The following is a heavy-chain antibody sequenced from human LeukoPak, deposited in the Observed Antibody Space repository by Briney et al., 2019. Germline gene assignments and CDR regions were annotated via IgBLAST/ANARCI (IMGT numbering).Heavy chain of an antibody. CDR1: GGSISSNNYY. Sequence: PSETLSLTCTVSGGSISSNNYYWDWIRQPPGKGLEWIASIYYSGSTYYNPSLKSRVTISVDTSKNQFSLKLSSVTAADTAVYYCARRREVVVVTARTKVYYYYYMDVWGKGTTVTISS. V-gene: IGHV4-39*01. CDR2: IYYSGST. D-gene: IGHD2-21*02. J-gene: IGHJ6*03. CDR3: ARRREVVVVTARTKVYYYYYMDV.